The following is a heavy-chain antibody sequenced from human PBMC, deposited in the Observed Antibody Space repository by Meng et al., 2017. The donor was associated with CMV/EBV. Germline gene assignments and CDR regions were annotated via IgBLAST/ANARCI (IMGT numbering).Heavy chain of an antibody. Sequence: GGSLRLSCAASGFTFSDYYMSWIRQAPGKGLEWVSYISSSGSAIYYADSVKGRFTSSRDNAKNSLYLQMNSLRAEDTAVYYCAVGYCSGGSCYPADAFDIWGQGTMVTVSS. CDR3: AVGYCSGGSCYPADAFDI. J-gene: IGHJ3*02. CDR2: ISSSGSAI. CDR1: GFTFSDYY. V-gene: IGHV3-11*01. D-gene: IGHD2-15*01.